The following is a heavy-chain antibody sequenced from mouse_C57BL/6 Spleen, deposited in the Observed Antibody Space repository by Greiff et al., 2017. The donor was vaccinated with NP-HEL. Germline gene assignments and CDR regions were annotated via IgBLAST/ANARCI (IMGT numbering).Heavy chain of an antibody. Sequence: EVQLQQSGPELVKPGASVKMSCKASGYTFTDYNMHWVKQSHGKSLEWIGYINPNNGGTSYNQKFKGKATLTVNKSSSTAYMELRSLTSEDSAVYYCARAAYYSNGGFAYWSQGTLVTVSA. CDR1: GYTFTDYN. D-gene: IGHD2-5*01. CDR2: INPNNGGT. CDR3: ARAAYYSNGGFAY. J-gene: IGHJ3*01. V-gene: IGHV1-22*01.